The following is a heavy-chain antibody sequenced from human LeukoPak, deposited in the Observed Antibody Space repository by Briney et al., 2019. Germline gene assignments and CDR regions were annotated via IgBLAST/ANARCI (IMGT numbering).Heavy chain of an antibody. Sequence: PGGSLRLSCAASGFTFSRHGMHWVRQGPGKGLEWVSRIRSDGSETQYADSVKGRFTISRDNAHNTLYLQMTSLRPEDTAVFYCARVISYFDLWGQGALVTASS. D-gene: IGHD3/OR15-3a*01. CDR1: GFTFSRHG. V-gene: IGHV3-74*01. CDR3: ARVISYFDL. J-gene: IGHJ4*02. CDR2: IRSDGSET.